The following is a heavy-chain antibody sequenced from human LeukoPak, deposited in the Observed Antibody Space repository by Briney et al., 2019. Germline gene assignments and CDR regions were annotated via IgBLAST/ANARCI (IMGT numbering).Heavy chain of an antibody. V-gene: IGHV4-34*08. CDR2: INHSGST. J-gene: IGHJ5*02. CDR3: ALAGAQSTYNWFDP. D-gene: IGHD7-27*01. CDR1: GFTFSNAW. Sequence: GSLRLSCAASGFTFSNAWMSWVRQAPGKGLEWVGEINHSGSTNYNPSLKSRVIISVDTSKNQFSLKLSSVTAADTAVYYCALAGAQSTYNWFDPWGQGTLVTVSS.